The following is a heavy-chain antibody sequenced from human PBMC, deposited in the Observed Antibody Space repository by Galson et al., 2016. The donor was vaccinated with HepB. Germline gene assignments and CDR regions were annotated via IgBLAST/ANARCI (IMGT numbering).Heavy chain of an antibody. J-gene: IGHJ4*01. V-gene: IGHV3-53*01. CDR3: ATGYSSLRRFFDY. CDR2: IYSAGSN. CDR1: GFSVSRNY. D-gene: IGHD1-26*01. Sequence: SLRLSCAASGFSVSRNYMGWVRQAPGKGLEWVSLIYSAGSNYYADSVQGRFIISRDNSKNTLYLQMNSLRVEDTAVYYCATGYSSLRRFFDYWGRGILVTVSS.